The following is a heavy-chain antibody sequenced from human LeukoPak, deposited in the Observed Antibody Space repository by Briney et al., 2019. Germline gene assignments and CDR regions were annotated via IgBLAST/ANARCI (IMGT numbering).Heavy chain of an antibody. CDR3: ARYSSGWSHYFDY. J-gene: IGHJ4*02. V-gene: IGHV4-34*01. CDR2: INHSGST. Sequence: SETLSLTCAVYGGSFSGYYWSWIRQPPGKGLEWIGEINHSGSTYYNPSLKSRVTISVDTSKNQFSLKVNSVTAADTAVYYCARYSSGWSHYFDYWGQGTLVTVSS. CDR1: GGSFSGYY. D-gene: IGHD6-19*01.